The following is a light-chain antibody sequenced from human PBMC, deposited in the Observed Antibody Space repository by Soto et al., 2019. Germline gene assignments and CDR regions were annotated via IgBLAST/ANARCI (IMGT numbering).Light chain of an antibody. CDR1: NLGSKS. CDR3: QVWDGTSEHYV. CDR2: DGS. J-gene: IGLJ1*01. Sequence: SFELTQAPSVSVAPGQTARISCGGNNLGSKSVHWYRQKPGQAPVLVVYDGSDRPSGIPERFSGSNSGNTATLAISRVEAGDEADYYCQVWDGTSEHYVFGTGTKVT. V-gene: IGLV3-21*02.